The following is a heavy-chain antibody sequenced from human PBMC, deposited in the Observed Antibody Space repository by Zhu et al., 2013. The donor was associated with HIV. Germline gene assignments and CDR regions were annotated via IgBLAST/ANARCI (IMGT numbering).Heavy chain of an antibody. CDR3: AKDQRREYGSGSMQSLFDY. CDR2: ISGSGGST. Sequence: EVQLLESGGGLVQPGGSLRLSCAASGFTFSSYAMSWVRQAPGKGLEWVSAISGSGGSTYYADSVKGRFTISRDNSKNTLYLQMNSLRAEDTAVYYCAKDQRREYGSGSMQSLFDYWGQGTLVTVSS. CDR1: GFTFSSYA. J-gene: IGHJ4*02. V-gene: IGHV3-23*01. D-gene: IGHD3-10*01.